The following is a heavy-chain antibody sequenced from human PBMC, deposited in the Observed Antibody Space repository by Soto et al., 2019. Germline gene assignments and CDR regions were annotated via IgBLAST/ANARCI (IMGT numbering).Heavy chain of an antibody. CDR2: ISGSGGST. V-gene: IGHV3-23*01. J-gene: IGHJ4*02. CDR3: AKAFRALTPIKTYFDD. D-gene: IGHD7-27*01. Sequence: GGSLRLSCAASGFTFSSYAMSWVRQAPGKGLEWVSAISGSGGSTYYADSVKGRFTISRDNSKNTLYLQMNSLRAEDTAVYYCAKAFRALTPIKTYFDDWGQGTLVTVPQ. CDR1: GFTFSSYA.